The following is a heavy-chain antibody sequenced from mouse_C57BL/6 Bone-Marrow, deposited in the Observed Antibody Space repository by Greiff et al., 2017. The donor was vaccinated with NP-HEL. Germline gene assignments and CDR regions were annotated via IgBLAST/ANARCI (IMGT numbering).Heavy chain of an antibody. CDR3: ARQGGFYYAMDY. V-gene: IGHV1-47*01. Sequence: VKLQESGAELVKPGASVKMSCKASGYTFTTYPIEWMKQNHGKSLEWIGNFHPYNDDTKYNEKFKGKATLTVEKSSSTVYLELGRLTSDDSAVYYCARQGGFYYAMDYWGQGTSVTVSS. CDR1: GYTFTTYP. CDR2: FHPYNDDT. J-gene: IGHJ4*01.